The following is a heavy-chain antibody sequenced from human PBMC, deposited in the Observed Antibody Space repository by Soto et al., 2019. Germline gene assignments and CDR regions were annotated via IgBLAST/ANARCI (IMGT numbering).Heavy chain of an antibody. Sequence: EVQLLESGGGLVQPGGCLRLSCAASGFTAMSWVRQAPGKGLEWVSVISGSGGSTYYADSVKGRFTISRDNSKNTLYLQMNSLRAEDTAVYYCAKLSSGWFGPFDYWGQGTLVTVSS. D-gene: IGHD6-19*01. CDR1: GFTA. CDR2: ISGSGGST. CDR3: AKLSSGWFGPFDY. V-gene: IGHV3-23*01. J-gene: IGHJ4*02.